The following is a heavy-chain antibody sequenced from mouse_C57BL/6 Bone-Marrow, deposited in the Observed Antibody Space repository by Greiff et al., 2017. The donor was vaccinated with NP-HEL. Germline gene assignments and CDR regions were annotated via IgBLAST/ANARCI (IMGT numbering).Heavy chain of an antibody. V-gene: IGHV1-55*01. CDR1: GYTFTSYW. Sequence: QVQLQQPGAELVKPGASVKMSCKASGYTFTSYWITWVKQRPGQGLEWIGDIYPGSGSTNYNEKFKSKATLTVDTSSSPAYMQLSSLTSEDSAVYYCATQIYYYGSSYPWYFDVWGTGTTVTVSS. D-gene: IGHD1-1*01. CDR3: ATQIYYYGSSYPWYFDV. CDR2: IYPGSGST. J-gene: IGHJ1*03.